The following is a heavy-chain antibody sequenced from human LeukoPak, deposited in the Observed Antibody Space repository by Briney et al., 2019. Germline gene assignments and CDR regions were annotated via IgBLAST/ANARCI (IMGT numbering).Heavy chain of an antibody. D-gene: IGHD1-26*01. CDR1: GYTFTSYY. V-gene: IGHV1-24*01. CDR3: ATPRKWELLRGLYYFDY. J-gene: IGHJ4*02. CDR2: FDPEDGET. Sequence: ASVKVSCKASGYTFTSYYMHWVRQAPGKGLEWMGGFDPEDGETIYAQKFQGRVTMTEDTSTDTAYMELSSLRSEDTAVYYCATPRKWELLRGLYYFDYWGQGTLVTVSS.